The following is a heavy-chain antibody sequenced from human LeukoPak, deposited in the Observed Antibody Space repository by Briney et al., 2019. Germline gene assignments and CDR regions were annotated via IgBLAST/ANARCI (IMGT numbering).Heavy chain of an antibody. D-gene: IGHD1-1*01. CDR2: IIPIFGTA. CDR1: GGTFSSYA. Sequence: GASVKVSCKASGGTFSSYAISWVRQAPGQGLEWMGGIIPIFGTANYAQKFQGRVMITADESTSTAYMELSSLRSEDTAVYYCARGDNWNGHDAFDIWGQGTMVTVSS. CDR3: ARGDNWNGHDAFDI. J-gene: IGHJ3*02. V-gene: IGHV1-69*01.